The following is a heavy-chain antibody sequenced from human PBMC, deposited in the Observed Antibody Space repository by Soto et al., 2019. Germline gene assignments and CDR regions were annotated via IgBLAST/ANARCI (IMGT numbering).Heavy chain of an antibody. D-gene: IGHD6-19*01. J-gene: IGHJ4*02. V-gene: IGHV1-46*03. CDR1: GYTFTRYY. CDR3: ARGRVAVAGTGAVGY. CDR2: INPSGGGT. Sequence: QVQLVQSGPEVKNPGASVKLSCKASGYTFTRYYIHWVRQAPGQGLEWMGIINPSGGGTTYAQKLQGRVTLTKDTSTSTVYMQLSSLRSEDTSVYYCARGRVAVAGTGAVGYWGQGTLVTVSS.